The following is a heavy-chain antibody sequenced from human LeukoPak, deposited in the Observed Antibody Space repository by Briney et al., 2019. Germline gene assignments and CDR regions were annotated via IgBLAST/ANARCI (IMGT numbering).Heavy chain of an antibody. CDR1: GFTFDDYG. Sequence: GGSLRLSCAASGFTFDDYGMSWVRQAPGKGLEWVSGINWNGGSTGYADSVEGRFTISRDNAKNSLYLQMNSMRAEDTALYLCARELVGATYYYYMDVWGKGTTVTVSS. D-gene: IGHD1-26*01. CDR3: ARELVGATYYYYMDV. CDR2: INWNGGST. J-gene: IGHJ6*03. V-gene: IGHV3-20*01.